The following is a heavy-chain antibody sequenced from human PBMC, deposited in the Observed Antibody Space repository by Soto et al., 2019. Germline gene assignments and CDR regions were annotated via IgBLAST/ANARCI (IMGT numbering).Heavy chain of an antibody. CDR2: ISSSSSTI. D-gene: IGHD3-10*01. V-gene: IGHV3-48*02. J-gene: IGHJ4*02. Sequence: EVQLVESGGGLVQPGGSLRLSCAASGFTFSSYSMNWVRQAPGKGLEWVSYISSSSSTIYYADSVKGRFTISRDNAKNSLYLQMNSLRDEDTAVYYCGGGYSLRFDYWGQGTLVTVSS. CDR1: GFTFSSYS. CDR3: GGGYSLRFDY.